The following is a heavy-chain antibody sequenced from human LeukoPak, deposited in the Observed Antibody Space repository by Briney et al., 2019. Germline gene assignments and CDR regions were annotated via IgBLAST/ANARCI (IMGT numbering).Heavy chain of an antibody. Sequence: ASVKVSCKVSGYTLTELSMHWVRQAPGKGLEWMGGFDPEDGETIYAQKFQGRVTMTEDTSTDTAYMELSSLRSEDTAVYSCASAQWGSGSYSFDYWGQGTLVTVSS. J-gene: IGHJ4*02. V-gene: IGHV1-24*01. D-gene: IGHD3-10*01. CDR3: ASAQWGSGSYSFDY. CDR2: FDPEDGET. CDR1: GYTLTELS.